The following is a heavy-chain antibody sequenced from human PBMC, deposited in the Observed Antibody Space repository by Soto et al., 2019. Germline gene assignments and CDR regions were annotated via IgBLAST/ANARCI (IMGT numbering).Heavy chain of an antibody. V-gene: IGHV5-51*01. CDR3: ASSVLVTSTMNYFDL. CDR1: GYSFSNFW. Sequence: GESLKISCQASGYSFSNFWIAWVRQMPGEGLEWLGIIYPDDSDTRYSPSFLGKVTISADKSIKTTYLQWSSLKASDTAIYFCASSVLVTSTMNYFDLWGQGTLVTVSS. D-gene: IGHD2-8*02. CDR2: IYPDDSDT. J-gene: IGHJ4*02.